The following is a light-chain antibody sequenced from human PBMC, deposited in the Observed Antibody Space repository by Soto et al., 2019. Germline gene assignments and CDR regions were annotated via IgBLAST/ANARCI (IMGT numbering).Light chain of an antibody. V-gene: IGKV1-13*02. CDR3: QQYNSYSLT. Sequence: AIQLTQSPSSLSASVGDRVTITCRASQGTNSYLAWYQQTPGKAPNLLICKASSLESGVPSRFSGSGSGTDFTLTISCLQSEDFATYYCQQYNSYSLTFGGGTKVDIK. CDR1: QGTNSY. CDR2: KAS. J-gene: IGKJ4*01.